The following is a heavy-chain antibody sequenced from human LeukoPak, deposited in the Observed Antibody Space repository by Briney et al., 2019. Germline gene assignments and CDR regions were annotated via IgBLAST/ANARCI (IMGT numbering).Heavy chain of an antibody. CDR1: GYSFTSYW. J-gene: IGHJ4*02. D-gene: IGHD5-18*01. Sequence: PGESLKISCKGSGYSFTSYWIGWVRPLPGKGLEWMGIIYPGDSDTRYSPSFQGQVTISADKSISTAYLQWSSLKASDTAMYYCARSIYSYGYYFDYWGQGTLVTVSS. V-gene: IGHV5-51*01. CDR3: ARSIYSYGYYFDY. CDR2: IYPGDSDT.